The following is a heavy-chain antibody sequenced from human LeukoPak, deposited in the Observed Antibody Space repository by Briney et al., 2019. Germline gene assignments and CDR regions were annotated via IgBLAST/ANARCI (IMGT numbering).Heavy chain of an antibody. V-gene: IGHV3-43*02. D-gene: IGHD5-24*01. CDR2: ISGDGGST. CDR3: AKDYVRDGYNYGVFQN. Sequence: GGSLRLSCAASGFTFDDYAMHWVRQVPGKGLEWVSLISGDGGSTYYVVSVKGRFTISRDNSKNSLYLHMNSLTTEDTALYYCAKDYVRDGYNYGVFQNWGRGTLVTVSS. CDR1: GFTFDDYA. J-gene: IGHJ4*02.